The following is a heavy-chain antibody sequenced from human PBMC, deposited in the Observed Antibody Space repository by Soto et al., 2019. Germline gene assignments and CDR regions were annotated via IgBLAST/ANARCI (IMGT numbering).Heavy chain of an antibody. D-gene: IGHD2-8*01. CDR2: INSDGSST. Sequence: GGSLRLSCAASGFTFSSYWMHWVRQAPGKGLVWVSRINSDGSSTSYADSVKGRFTISRDNAKNTLYLQMNSLRAEDTAVYYCARANGESLPPYYYYYGMDVWGQGTTVTVSS. J-gene: IGHJ6*02. CDR3: ARANGESLPPYYYYYGMDV. CDR1: GFTFSSYW. V-gene: IGHV3-74*01.